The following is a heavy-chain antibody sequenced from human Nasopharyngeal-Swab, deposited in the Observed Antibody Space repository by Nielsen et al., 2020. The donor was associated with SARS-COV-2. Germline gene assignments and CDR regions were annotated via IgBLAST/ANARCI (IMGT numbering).Heavy chain of an antibody. D-gene: IGHD4-17*01. V-gene: IGHV1-2*04. CDR1: GYTFTGYY. Sequence: GESLKVSCKASGYTFTGYYMHWVRQAPGQGLEWMGWINPNSGGTNYAQKFQGWVTMTRDTSISTAYMELSRLRSDDTAVYYCARDLGHGDSCYFDYWGQGTLVTVSS. CDR2: INPNSGGT. CDR3: ARDLGHGDSCYFDY. J-gene: IGHJ4*02.